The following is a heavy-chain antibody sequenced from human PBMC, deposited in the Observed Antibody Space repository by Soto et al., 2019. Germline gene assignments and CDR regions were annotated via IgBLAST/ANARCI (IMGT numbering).Heavy chain of an antibody. CDR1: DGSISGYY. Sequence: QLHLQESGPGLVKPSETLSLRCTVSDGSISGYYWSWVRQPGGKGLEWIGRIYSTGNANYNPSLKNRVSMSVDASQNRFSLELTSVTAADTAMYYCVRGDVFDIWGLGIEVTVSS. D-gene: IGHD3-10*01. V-gene: IGHV4-4*07. CDR2: IYSTGNA. J-gene: IGHJ3*02. CDR3: VRGDVFDI.